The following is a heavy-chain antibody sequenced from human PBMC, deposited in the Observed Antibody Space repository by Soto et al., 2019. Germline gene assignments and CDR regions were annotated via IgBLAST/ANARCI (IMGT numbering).Heavy chain of an antibody. CDR2: AYSLGRP. CDR1: GGSLSPYY. V-gene: IGHV4-59*01. CDR3: ARGGRVESTNMFDP. J-gene: IGHJ5*02. Sequence: PSETLSLTCAVSGGSLSPYYWNWIRQPPGKKLEWIGYAYSLGRPNYNPSLKRRVTMSLDTSKNQFSLELTSVSVADTAVYYCARGGRVESTNMFDPWGQGIRVTVSS. D-gene: IGHD3-3*01.